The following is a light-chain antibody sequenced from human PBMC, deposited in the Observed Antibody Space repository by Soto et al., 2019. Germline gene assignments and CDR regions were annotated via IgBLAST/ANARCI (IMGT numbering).Light chain of an antibody. V-gene: IGLV1-40*01. CDR3: QSFDSSLSGSI. CDR2: GNN. CDR1: SSNIGAGYD. J-gene: IGLJ2*01. Sequence: QSVLTQPPSVSGAPGQRVTISCTGSSSNIGAGYDVHWYQQLPGTAPKFLIYGNNNRPSGVPDRFSGSKSGTSASLAITGLQAEDEGDYYCQSFDSSLSGSIFGGGTKLTVL.